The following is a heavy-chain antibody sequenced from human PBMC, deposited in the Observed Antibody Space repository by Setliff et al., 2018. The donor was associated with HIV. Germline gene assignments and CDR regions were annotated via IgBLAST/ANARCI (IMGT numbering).Heavy chain of an antibody. V-gene: IGHV2-5*04. Sequence: SGPTLVNPTQPLTLTCTFSGFSLSTSAVGVGWIRQPPGKALEWLALIYGNDDKRYNTSLKNRITITKDTSKNQVDLTLTNMDPVDAGTYYCARDWGASSDYWGQGTLVTVSS. CDR1: GFSLSTSAVG. J-gene: IGHJ4*02. CDR2: IYGNDDK. D-gene: IGHD1-26*01. CDR3: ARDWGASSDY.